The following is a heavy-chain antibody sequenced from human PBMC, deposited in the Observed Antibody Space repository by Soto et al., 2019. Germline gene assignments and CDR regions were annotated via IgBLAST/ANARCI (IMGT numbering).Heavy chain of an antibody. CDR1: GFTFSSYW. CDR3: ARGSGITMIVVVITPYDY. CDR2: IKQYGSEK. J-gene: IGHJ4*02. V-gene: IGHV3-7*01. Sequence: LRLSCAASGFTFSSYWMSWVRQAPGKGLEWVANIKQYGSEKYYVDSVKGRFTISRDNAKNSLYLQMNSLRAEDTAVYYCARGSGITMIVVVITPYDYWGQGTLVTVSS. D-gene: IGHD3-22*01.